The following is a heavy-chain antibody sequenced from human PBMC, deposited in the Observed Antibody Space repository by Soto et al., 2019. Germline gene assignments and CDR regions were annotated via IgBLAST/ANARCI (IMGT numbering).Heavy chain of an antibody. CDR1: GYSFTSYW. CDR3: AKRIDGFTPHFDY. Sequence: GESLKISCKGSGYSFTSYWIGWVRQMPGKGLEWMGIIYPGDSDTKYSPSFQGQVTISADKSISTAYLQWSSLKASDTAMYFCAKRIDGFTPHFDYWGQGTLVTVSS. D-gene: IGHD2-15*01. V-gene: IGHV5-51*01. J-gene: IGHJ4*02. CDR2: IYPGDSDT.